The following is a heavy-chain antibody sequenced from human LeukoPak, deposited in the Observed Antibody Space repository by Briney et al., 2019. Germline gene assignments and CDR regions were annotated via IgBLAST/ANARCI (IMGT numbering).Heavy chain of an antibody. CDR1: GFTFSSYS. Sequence: PGGSLRLSCAASGFTFSSYSMNWVRQAPGKGLEWVASIMQDGRESYYVDSVKGRFTISRDNAKNSVYLQMNSLRTEDTAVYYCARDRVGESVFDQWGQGTLVTVSS. CDR3: ARDRVGESVFDQ. J-gene: IGHJ4*02. D-gene: IGHD2-2*01. CDR2: IMQDGRES. V-gene: IGHV3-7*01.